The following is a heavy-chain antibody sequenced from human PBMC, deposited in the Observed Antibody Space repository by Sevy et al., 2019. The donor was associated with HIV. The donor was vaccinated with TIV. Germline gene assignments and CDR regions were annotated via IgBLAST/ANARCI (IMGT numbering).Heavy chain of an antibody. CDR2: INQDGSKK. CDR1: GFTFSRYW. V-gene: IGHV3-7*01. D-gene: IGHD6-13*01. Sequence: GGSLRLSCAASGFTFSRYWMNWVRQAPGKGLEWVANINQDGSKKYYVDSVEGRFTISRDNAKNSLYLQMNSLRVEDTAVYYCASEGSSWSDFDSWGQGTLVTVSS. J-gene: IGHJ4*02. CDR3: ASEGSSWSDFDS.